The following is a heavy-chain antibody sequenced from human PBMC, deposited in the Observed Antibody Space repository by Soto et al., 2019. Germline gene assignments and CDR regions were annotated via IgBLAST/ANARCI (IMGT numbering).Heavy chain of an antibody. CDR1: GFTFSSYS. D-gene: IGHD5-12*01. Sequence: GGSLRLSCAASGFTFSSYSMNWVRQAPGKGLEWVSSISSSSSYIYYADSVKGRFTISRDNAKNSLYLQMNSLRAEDTAVYYCARVPEGRGYSGYDQGGEGMDVWGQGTTVTVSS. V-gene: IGHV3-21*01. CDR2: ISSSSSYI. J-gene: IGHJ6*02. CDR3: ARVPEGRGYSGYDQGGEGMDV.